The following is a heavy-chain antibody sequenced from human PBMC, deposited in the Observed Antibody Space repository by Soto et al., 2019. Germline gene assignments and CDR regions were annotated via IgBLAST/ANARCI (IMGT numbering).Heavy chain of an antibody. Sequence: QVQLVESGGGVVQPGRSLRLSCAASGFTFSSYGMHWVRQAPGKGLEWVAVIWYDGSNKYYADSVKGRFTISRDNSKNTLYLQMHSLRAEDTAVYYCASDDSMVRGAYFDYWGQGTLVTVSS. V-gene: IGHV3-33*01. CDR2: IWYDGSNK. CDR1: GFTFSSYG. D-gene: IGHD3-10*01. CDR3: ASDDSMVRGAYFDY. J-gene: IGHJ4*02.